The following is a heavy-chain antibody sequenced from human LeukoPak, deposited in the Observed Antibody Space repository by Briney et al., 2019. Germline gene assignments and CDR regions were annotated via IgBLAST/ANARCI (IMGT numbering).Heavy chain of an antibody. J-gene: IGHJ3*02. Sequence: PLETLSLTCTVSGGSISSYYWSWIRQPPGKGLEWIGYIYYSGSTNYNPSLKSRVTISVDTSKNQFSLKLSSVTAADTAVYYCARELPKSPTQGFDIWGQGTMVTVSS. CDR3: ARELPKSPTQGFDI. CDR2: IYYSGST. CDR1: GGSISSYY. V-gene: IGHV4-59*01. D-gene: IGHD2-15*01.